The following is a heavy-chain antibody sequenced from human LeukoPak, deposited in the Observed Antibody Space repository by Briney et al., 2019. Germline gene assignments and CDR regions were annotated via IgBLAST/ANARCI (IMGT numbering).Heavy chain of an antibody. J-gene: IGHJ6*04. Sequence: PSETLSLTRTLSGGSLSSYYWSCVPEPPGKGLEGIGYIYYSGSTNYNPSLPSRVTISVDTSKNQFSLKLSSVTAADTAVYYCARGSGEYYYYGMDVWGKGTTVTVSS. D-gene: IGHD3-10*01. CDR2: IYYSGST. CDR1: GGSLSSYY. V-gene: IGHV4-59*01. CDR3: ARGSGEYYYYGMDV.